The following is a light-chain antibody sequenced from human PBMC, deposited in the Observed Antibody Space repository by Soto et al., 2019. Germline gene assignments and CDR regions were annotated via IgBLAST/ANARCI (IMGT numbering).Light chain of an antibody. V-gene: IGKV3-15*01. CDR1: QSVSSN. J-gene: IGKJ1*01. Sequence: EIVMTQSPATLSVSPGERATLSCRASQSVSSNLAWYQQKPGQAPRLLIFGASTRATGIPARFSGSGSGTEFTLTISSLQSEDFAVYYCQQYSNWPPWKFGQGTKVDIK. CDR3: QQYSNWPPWK. CDR2: GAS.